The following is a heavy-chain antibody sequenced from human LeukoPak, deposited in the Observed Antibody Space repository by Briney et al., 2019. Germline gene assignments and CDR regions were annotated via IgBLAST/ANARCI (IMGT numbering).Heavy chain of an antibody. CDR3: ARILDYYGSGSFDY. D-gene: IGHD3-10*01. CDR1: EYTFTGYY. V-gene: IGHV1-2*02. J-gene: IGHJ4*02. Sequence: EASVKVSCKASEYTFTGYYMHWVRQAPGQGLEWMGWINPNSGGTNYAQKFQGRVTMTRDTSISTAYMELSRLRSDDTAVYYCARILDYYGSGSFDYWGQGTLVTVSS. CDR2: INPNSGGT.